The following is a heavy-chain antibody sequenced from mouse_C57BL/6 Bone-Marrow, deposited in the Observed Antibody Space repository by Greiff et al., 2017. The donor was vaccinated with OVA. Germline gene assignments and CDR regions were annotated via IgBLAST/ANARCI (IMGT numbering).Heavy chain of an antibody. CDR2: IDPEDGDT. V-gene: IGHV14-2*01. CDR3: ARGAAAAWYFDV. J-gene: IGHJ1*03. CDR1: GFTIKDYY. Sequence: VQLQQSGAELVKPGASVKLSCTASGFTIKDYYMHWVKQRTEQGLEWIGRIDPEDGDTKYAQKFQGKATITADTSSNTAYLQLSSLTSEDTAVYDCARGAAAAWYFDVWGTGTTVTVSS. D-gene: IGHD6-1*01.